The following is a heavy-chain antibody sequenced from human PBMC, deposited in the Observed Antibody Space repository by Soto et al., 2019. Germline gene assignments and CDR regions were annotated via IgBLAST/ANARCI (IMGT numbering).Heavy chain of an antibody. Sequence: ASVKVSCKVSGYTLTELSMHWVRQAPGKGLEWMGGFDPEDGETIYARKFQGRVTMTEDTSTDTAYMELSSLRSEDTAVYYCATDRGPRITMVRGVIIPFYFDDWGQGTLVTVSS. CDR1: GYTLTELS. D-gene: IGHD3-10*01. J-gene: IGHJ4*02. CDR3: ATDRGPRITMVRGVIIPFYFDD. CDR2: FDPEDGET. V-gene: IGHV1-24*01.